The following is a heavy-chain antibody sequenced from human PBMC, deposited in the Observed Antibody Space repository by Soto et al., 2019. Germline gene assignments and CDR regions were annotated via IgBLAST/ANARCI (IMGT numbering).Heavy chain of an antibody. D-gene: IGHD2-2*01. CDR3: ASAVVPAAMCFDY. CDR2: IYYSGST. V-gene: IGHV4-59*08. Sequence: SETLSLTCTVSGGSISSYYWSWIRQPPGKGLEWIGYIYYSGSTNYNPSLKSRVTISVDTSKNQFSLKLSSVTAADTAVYYCASAVVPAAMCFDYWGQGTLVTVSS. J-gene: IGHJ4*02. CDR1: GGSISSYY.